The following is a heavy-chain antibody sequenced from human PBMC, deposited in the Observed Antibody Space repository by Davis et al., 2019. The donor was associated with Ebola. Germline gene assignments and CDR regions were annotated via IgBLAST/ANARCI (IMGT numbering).Heavy chain of an antibody. CDR3: ARRDGSSGWYNYYGMDV. Sequence: MPSETLSLTCTVSGGSISSYYWSWIRQPPGKGLEWIGYIYYSGTTNYNPSLKSRVTISLDTSRNQFSLKLSSVTAADTAVYYCARRDGSSGWYNYYGMDVWGQGTTVTVSS. V-gene: IGHV4-59*01. CDR1: GGSISSYY. CDR2: IYYSGTT. D-gene: IGHD6-19*01. J-gene: IGHJ6*02.